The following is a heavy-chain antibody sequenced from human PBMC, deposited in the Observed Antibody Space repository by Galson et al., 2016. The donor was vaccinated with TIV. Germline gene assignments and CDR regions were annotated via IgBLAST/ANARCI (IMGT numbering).Heavy chain of an antibody. CDR2: MSSGGTL. CDR3: TRERRFCGNNCYLSYYYGMDV. V-gene: IGHV3-53*05. J-gene: IGHJ6*02. CDR1: SLNVNDNY. D-gene: IGHD2-21*01. Sequence: SLRLSCAASSLNVNDNYTTWVRQAPGKGLEWVAIMSSGGTLNYADFVRGRFTVSRDSSKNTLYLQMNSLRPDDTAVYYCTRERRFCGNNCYLSYYYGMDVWGQGTTVTVSS.